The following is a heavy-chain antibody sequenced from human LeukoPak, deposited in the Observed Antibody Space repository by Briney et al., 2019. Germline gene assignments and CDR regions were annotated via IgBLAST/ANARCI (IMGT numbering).Heavy chain of an antibody. CDR3: ARARYSSSGDY. CDR2: IIPILGIA. J-gene: IGHJ4*02. Sequence: SVKVSCKASGGTFSSYAISWVRQAPGQGLEWMGRIIPILGIANCAQKFQGRVTITADKSTSTAYMELRSLRSDDTAVYYCARARYSSSGDYWGQGTLVTVSS. CDR1: GGTFSSYA. D-gene: IGHD6-6*01. V-gene: IGHV1-69*04.